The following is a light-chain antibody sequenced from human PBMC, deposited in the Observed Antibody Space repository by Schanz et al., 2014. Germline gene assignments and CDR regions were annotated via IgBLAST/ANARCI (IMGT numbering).Light chain of an antibody. J-gene: IGKJ3*01. Sequence: PGDRASLSCRASQTVSRSYLAWYQQKPGQAPRLLIYGASRRAPGIPDRFSGSGSGSDFTLTISRLDPEDFAVYFCQQYGPSLLTFGPGTKVDIK. CDR3: QQYGPSLLT. V-gene: IGKV3-20*01. CDR1: QTVSRSY. CDR2: GAS.